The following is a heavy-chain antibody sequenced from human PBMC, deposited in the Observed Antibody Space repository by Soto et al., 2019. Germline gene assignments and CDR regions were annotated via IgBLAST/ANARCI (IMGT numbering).Heavy chain of an antibody. V-gene: IGHV3-49*05. D-gene: IGHD3-10*01. CDR3: TREFSGSGG. J-gene: IGHJ4*02. CDR1: GFTFGDYP. Sequence: EVQLVESGGGLVKPVQSLRLSCAVSGFTFGDYPMSWFRQAPGKGLEWVGFIKSKAYGGTTEYAPSVKGRFTISGDDSKSIVYLQMNSLKTEDTAVYYCTREFSGSGGWGQGTLVTVSS. CDR2: IKSKAYGGTT.